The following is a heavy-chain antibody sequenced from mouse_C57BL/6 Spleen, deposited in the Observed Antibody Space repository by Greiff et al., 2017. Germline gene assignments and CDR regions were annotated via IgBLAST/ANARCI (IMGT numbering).Heavy chain of an antibody. V-gene: IGHV1-59*01. Sequence: QVQLQQPGAELVRPGTSVKLSCKASGYTFTSYWMHWVKQRPGQGLEWIGVIDPSDSYTNYNQKFKGKATLTVDTSSSTAYIQLSSLTSEDSAVYDCARGFEYDGSKDYFDYWGQGTTLAVSS. J-gene: IGHJ2*01. CDR3: ARGFEYDGSKDYFDY. CDR2: IDPSDSYT. CDR1: GYTFTSYW. D-gene: IGHD1-1*01.